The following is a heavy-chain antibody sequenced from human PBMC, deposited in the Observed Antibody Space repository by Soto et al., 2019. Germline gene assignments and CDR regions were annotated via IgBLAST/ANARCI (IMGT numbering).Heavy chain of an antibody. CDR3: ARAPRAAGDYYFDY. CDR1: GYTFTSYA. J-gene: IGHJ4*02. D-gene: IGHD6-25*01. V-gene: IGHV1-3*01. CDR2: INAGNGNT. Sequence: GASVKVSCKASGYTFTSYAMHWARQAPGQRLEWMGWINAGNGNTKYSQKFQGRVTITRDTSASTAYMELSSLRAEDTAVYYCARAPRAAGDYYFDYWGQGTPVTVSS.